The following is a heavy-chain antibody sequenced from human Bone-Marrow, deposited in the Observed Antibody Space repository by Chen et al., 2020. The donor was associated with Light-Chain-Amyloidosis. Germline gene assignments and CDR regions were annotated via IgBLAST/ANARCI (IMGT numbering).Heavy chain of an antibody. D-gene: IGHD3-9*01. J-gene: IGHJ3*02. CDR1: GFAFSSYA. Sequence: EVQLVESGGGLLQRGGSLRLSCAASGFAFSSYAMRWVRQAPGKGLEGVSTISGSGGSRYYGDSVKGRLTISRDNSKNALFLQMNSLRAEDTAVYYCAKDISYDDILPGYPADAFDIWGQGTMVTVSS. CDR2: ISGSGGSR. CDR3: AKDISYDDILPGYPADAFDI. V-gene: IGHV3-23*04.